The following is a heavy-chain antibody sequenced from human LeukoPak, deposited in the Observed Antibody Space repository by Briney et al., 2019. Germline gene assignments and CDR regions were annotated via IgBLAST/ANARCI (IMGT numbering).Heavy chain of an antibody. CDR2: IYYSGST. CDR3: ARLDYYDSSGYYGQAFDI. V-gene: IGHV4-59*01. Sequence: SETLSLTCTVSGGSISSYYWSWIRQPPGKGLEWIGYIYYSGSTNYNPSLKSRVTISVDTSKNQFSLKLSSVTAADTAVYYCARLDYYDSSGYYGQAFDIWGQGTMVAVSS. CDR1: GGSISSYY. D-gene: IGHD3-22*01. J-gene: IGHJ3*02.